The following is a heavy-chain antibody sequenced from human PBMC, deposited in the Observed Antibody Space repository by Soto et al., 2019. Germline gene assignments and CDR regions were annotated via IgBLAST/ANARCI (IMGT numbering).Heavy chain of an antibody. J-gene: IGHJ4*02. V-gene: IGHV3-9*01. CDR3: GRYTTSGAWNDPFDY. CDR1: GFIFDDFA. CDR2: ISWKSGFI. Sequence: DVQLVESGGGLVQPGRSLRLSCAASGFIFDDFAMHWVRQAPGKGLEWVSGISWKSGFIDYADSVKGRFIISRDNARNSLYLQMNSLSTEDTALYYCGRYTTSGAWNDPFDYWGQGALVIVS. D-gene: IGHD1-1*01.